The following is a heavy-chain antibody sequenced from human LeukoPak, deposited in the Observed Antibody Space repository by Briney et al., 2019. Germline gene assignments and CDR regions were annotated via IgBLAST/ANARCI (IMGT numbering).Heavy chain of an antibody. CDR1: GYTFTSYD. CDR3: ARGLMWPEAQTDY. J-gene: IGHJ4*02. Sequence: ASVKVSCKASGYTFTSYDINWVRQATGQGLEWMGWMNPNSGNAGYAQKFQGRVTMTRNTSISTAYMELSSLRSEDTAVYYCARGLMWPEAQTDYWGQGTLVTVSS. D-gene: IGHD2-21*01. V-gene: IGHV1-8*01. CDR2: MNPNSGNA.